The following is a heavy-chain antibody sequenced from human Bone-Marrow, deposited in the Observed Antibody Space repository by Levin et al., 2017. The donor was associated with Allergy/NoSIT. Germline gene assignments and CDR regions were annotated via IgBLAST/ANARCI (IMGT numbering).Heavy chain of an antibody. V-gene: IGHV3-13*01. CDR3: TNSPAWAQVDY. D-gene: IGHD1-26*01. J-gene: IGHJ4*02. CDR1: GFTFSSYD. Sequence: GESLKISCAASGFTFSSYDMHWVRQTTGKGLEWVSAIGTAGDTYYPGSVKGRFTISRENAKNSLYLQMNSLRAEDTAVYYCTNSPAWAQVDYWGQGTLVTVSS. CDR2: IGTAGDT.